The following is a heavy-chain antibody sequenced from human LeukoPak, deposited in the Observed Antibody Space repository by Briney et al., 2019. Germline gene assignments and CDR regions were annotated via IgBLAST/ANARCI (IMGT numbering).Heavy chain of an antibody. D-gene: IGHD3-16*02. Sequence: GGSLRLSCAASGFTFRSYAMHWVRQAPGKGLEWVAFIRYDGSNKYYADSVKGRFTISRDNSKNTLYLQMNSLRAEDTAVYYCAKDGAYYDYVWGSYRGGWFDPWGQGTLVTVSS. CDR2: IRYDGSNK. J-gene: IGHJ5*02. V-gene: IGHV3-30*02. CDR1: GFTFRSYA. CDR3: AKDGAYYDYVWGSYRGGWFDP.